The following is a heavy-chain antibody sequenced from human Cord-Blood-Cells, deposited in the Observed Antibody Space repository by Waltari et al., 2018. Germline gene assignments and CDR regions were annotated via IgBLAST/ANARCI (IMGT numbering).Heavy chain of an antibody. CDR2: IYYSGST. V-gene: IGHV4-39*01. J-gene: IGHJ4*02. Sequence: QLQLQESGPGLVKPSETLSLTCTVSGGSISSSSYYWGWIRQPPGKGLEWIGSIYYSGSTNSTPSLKSRVTISVATSKNQFSLKLSSVTAADTAVYYCARLAGSSWYNFDYWGQGTLVTVSS. D-gene: IGHD6-13*01. CDR1: GGSISSSSYY. CDR3: ARLAGSSWYNFDY.